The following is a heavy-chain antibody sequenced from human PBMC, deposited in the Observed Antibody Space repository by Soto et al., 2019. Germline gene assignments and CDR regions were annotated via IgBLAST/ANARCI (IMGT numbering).Heavy chain of an antibody. D-gene: IGHD2-2*01. Sequence: SETLSLTCTVSGGSISSGGYYWSWIRQHPGKGLEWIGYIYYSGSTYYNPSLKSRVTISVDTSKNQFSLKLSSVTAADTAVYYFARASRYCISTSCYYLDYWGQGTLVTVSS. CDR3: ARASRYCISTSCYYLDY. CDR2: IYYSGST. J-gene: IGHJ4*02. CDR1: GGSISSGGYY. V-gene: IGHV4-31*03.